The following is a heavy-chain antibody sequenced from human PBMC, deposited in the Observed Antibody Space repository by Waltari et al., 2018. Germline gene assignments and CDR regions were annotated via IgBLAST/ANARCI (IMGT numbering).Heavy chain of an antibody. CDR3: AKDTEVFGEISGPYAMDV. J-gene: IGHJ6*02. Sequence: GEPGGGLVQPGRSPRLFCAASGFSFDEYPMHWVRLAPGKRLEWVSGVKLNRGNIDYAVSVKGRVSISRDKARKSLYLQMNSLRADDTAVYYCAKDTEVFGEISGPYAMDVWGQGTTVTVSS. V-gene: IGHV3-9*01. CDR2: VKLNRGNI. D-gene: IGHD3-10*02. CDR1: GFSFDEYP.